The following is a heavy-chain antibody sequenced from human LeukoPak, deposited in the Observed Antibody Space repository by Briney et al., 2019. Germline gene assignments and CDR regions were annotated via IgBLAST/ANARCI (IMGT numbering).Heavy chain of an antibody. CDR3: ARELRGVYNWFDP. Sequence: ASVKVSCKASGYTFTSYYMHWVRQAPGQGLEWMGIINPSGGSTRYAQKFQGRVTMTRDTSTRTVYMELSSLRSEDTAVYYCARELRGVYNWFDPWGQGTLVTVSS. CDR2: INPSGGST. CDR1: GYTFTSYY. D-gene: IGHD2-15*01. V-gene: IGHV1-46*01. J-gene: IGHJ5*02.